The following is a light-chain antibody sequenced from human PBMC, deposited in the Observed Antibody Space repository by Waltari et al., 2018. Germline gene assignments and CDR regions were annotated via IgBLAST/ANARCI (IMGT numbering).Light chain of an antibody. V-gene: IGKV1-5*03. CDR1: QSISNW. Sequence: DIQMPPSPSTLSASVGDRFTITCRASQSISNWLAWYQQKPGKAPKLLIYKASTLESGVPSRFSGSGSGTEFTLTISSLQPDDFATYYCQQYNSYSLLTFGGGTKVEIK. J-gene: IGKJ4*01. CDR3: QQYNSYSLLT. CDR2: KAS.